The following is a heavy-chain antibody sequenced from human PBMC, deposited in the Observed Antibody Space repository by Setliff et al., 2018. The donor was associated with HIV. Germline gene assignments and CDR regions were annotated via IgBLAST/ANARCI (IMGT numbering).Heavy chain of an antibody. CDR2: FVPEHSET. CDR3: ATRGDQLGRRASTVTVYYYYLDV. Sequence: ASVKVSCKVSGYTLTELSIHWVRQAPGKGLEWMGGFVPEHSETIYAQKFQGRVTMTEDTSTDTAFMELSGLTSEDTAVYYCATRGDQLGRRASTVTVYYYYLDVWGNGTTVTVSS. V-gene: IGHV1-24*01. CDR1: GYTLTELS. D-gene: IGHD4-17*01. J-gene: IGHJ6*03.